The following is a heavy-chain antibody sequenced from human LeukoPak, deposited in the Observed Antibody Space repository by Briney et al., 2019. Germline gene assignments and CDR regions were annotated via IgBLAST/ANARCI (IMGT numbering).Heavy chain of an antibody. J-gene: IGHJ5*02. Sequence: GGSLRLSCAATGFTFSSYAMSWVRQAPGKGLEWVSAISGSGGSTYYADSVKGRFTISRDNSKNTLYLQMNSLRAEDTAVYYCAKDRESSGWEGYWFDPWGQGTLVTVSS. CDR2: ISGSGGST. CDR3: AKDRESSGWEGYWFDP. D-gene: IGHD6-19*01. CDR1: GFTFSSYA. V-gene: IGHV3-23*01.